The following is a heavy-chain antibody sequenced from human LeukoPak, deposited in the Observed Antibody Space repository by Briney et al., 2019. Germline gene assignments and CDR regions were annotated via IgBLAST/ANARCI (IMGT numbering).Heavy chain of an antibody. CDR2: INTNTGNP. Sequence: ASVKVSCKASGYTFTSYAMNWVRQAPGQGLEWMGWINTNTGNPTYAQGFTGRFVFSLDTSVSTAYLQISSLKAEDTAVYYCARDRVVPAAMGYYYYGMDVWGQGTTVTVSS. CDR3: ARDRVVPAAMGYYYYGMDV. J-gene: IGHJ6*02. V-gene: IGHV7-4-1*02. D-gene: IGHD2-2*01. CDR1: GYTFTSYA.